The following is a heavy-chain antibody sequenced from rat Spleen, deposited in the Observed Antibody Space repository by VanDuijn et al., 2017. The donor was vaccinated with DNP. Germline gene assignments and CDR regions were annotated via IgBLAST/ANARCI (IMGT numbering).Heavy chain of an antibody. Sequence: QVQLKESGPGLVQPSQTLSLTCTVSGFSLTSYNVHWVRQPPGKGLEWMGVMWSDGDTSYNSALKSRLSISRDTSKSQVFLKMSSLQTEDTAIYYCTRGLPITSFDYWGQGVMVTVSS. V-gene: IGHV2-32*01. J-gene: IGHJ2*01. CDR2: MWSDGDT. CDR1: GFSLTSYN. D-gene: IGHD1-1*01. CDR3: TRGLPITSFDY.